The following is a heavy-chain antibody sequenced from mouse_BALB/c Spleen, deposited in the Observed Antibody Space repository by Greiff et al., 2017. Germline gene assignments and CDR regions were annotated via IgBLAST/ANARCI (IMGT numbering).Heavy chain of an antibody. V-gene: IGHV1-67*01. CDR2: ISTYYGNT. D-gene: IGHD4-1*01. J-gene: IGHJ2*01. CDR3: ARGGTDDY. CDR1: GYTFTDYA. Sequence: QVQLKESGPELVRPGVSVKISCKGSGYTFTDYAMHWVKQSHAKSLEWIGVISTYYGNTNYNQKFKGKATMTVDKSSSTAYMELARLTSEDSAIYYCARGGTDDYWGQGTTLTVSS.